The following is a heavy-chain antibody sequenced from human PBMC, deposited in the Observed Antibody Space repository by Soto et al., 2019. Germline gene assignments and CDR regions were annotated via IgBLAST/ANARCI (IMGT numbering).Heavy chain of an antibody. CDR1: GGSFSGYY. CDR3: ARARGSYNYGSGTAGDY. Sequence: QVQLQQWGAGLLKPSETLSLTCAVYGGSFSGYYWSWIRQPPGKGLEWIGEINHSGSTNYNPSLKCPASITVDTSTNQFSLKLRSGAAADTAVYYCARARGSYNYGSGTAGDYWGQGTLVTVSS. CDR2: INHSGST. V-gene: IGHV4-34*01. J-gene: IGHJ4*02. D-gene: IGHD3-10*01.